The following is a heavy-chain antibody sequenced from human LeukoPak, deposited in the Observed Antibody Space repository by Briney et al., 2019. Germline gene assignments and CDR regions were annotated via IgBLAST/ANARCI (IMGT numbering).Heavy chain of an antibody. Sequence: SVKLSCKSSVGTFSSYTSSWWRQAPEPPLKWMGRIIPIFGIANYAQKFQVRVTITADKSTSTAYMELSSLRSEDTAVYYCARVRVDTAMVLVYGMDVWGQGTTVTVSS. D-gene: IGHD5-18*01. V-gene: IGHV1-69*02. CDR2: IIPIFGIA. CDR3: ARVRVDTAMVLVYGMDV. J-gene: IGHJ6*02. CDR1: VGTFSSYT.